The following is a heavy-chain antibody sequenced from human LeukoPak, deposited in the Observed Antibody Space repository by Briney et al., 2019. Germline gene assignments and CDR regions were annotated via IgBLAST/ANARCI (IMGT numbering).Heavy chain of an antibody. CDR2: ISAYNGDT. D-gene: IGHD5-12*01. J-gene: IGHJ6*03. CDR1: GYTFTSYG. V-gene: IGHV1-18*01. CDR3: ARGGRWISPPNIYYYYMDV. Sequence: ASVKVSCKASGYTFTSYGITWVRQAPGQGLGWMGWISAYNGDTNYAQKFQGRVTMTTDTSTSTAYMELGSLTSDDTAVYYCARGGRWISPPNIYYYYMDVWGKGTTVTVSS.